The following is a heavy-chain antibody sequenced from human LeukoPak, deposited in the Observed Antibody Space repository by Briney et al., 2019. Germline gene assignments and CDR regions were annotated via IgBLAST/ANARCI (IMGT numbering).Heavy chain of an antibody. CDR2: ISSSSSTI. CDR1: GFTFSSYS. J-gene: IGHJ6*02. D-gene: IGHD4-17*01. Sequence: GGSLRLSCAASGFTFSSYSMNWVRQAPGKGLEWVSYISSSSSTIYYADSVKGRFTISRDNAKNSLYLQMNSLRDEDTAVYYCARDSPYGDYEPHYYYYYGMDVWGQGTTVTDS. CDR3: ARDSPYGDYEPHYYYYYGMDV. V-gene: IGHV3-48*02.